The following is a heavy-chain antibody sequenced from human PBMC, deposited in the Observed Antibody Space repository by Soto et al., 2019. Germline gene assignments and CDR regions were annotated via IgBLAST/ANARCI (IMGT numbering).Heavy chain of an antibody. CDR2: IYYSGST. CDR1: GGSISSYY. V-gene: IGHV4-59*08. Sequence: QVQLQESGPGLVKPSETLSLTCTVSGGSISSYYWSWIRQPPGKGLEWIGYIYYSGSTNYNPSLTSRVTIPVDTAATQFSLTLSSVTAADPAVSYCARNYGLGYTFDYWGQGTLVAVSS. CDR3: ARNYGLGYTFDY. D-gene: IGHD3-10*01. J-gene: IGHJ4*02.